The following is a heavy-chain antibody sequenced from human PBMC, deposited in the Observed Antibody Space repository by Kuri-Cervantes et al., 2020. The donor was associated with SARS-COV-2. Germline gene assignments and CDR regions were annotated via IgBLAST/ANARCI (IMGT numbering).Heavy chain of an antibody. Sequence: GGSLRLSCAASGFSFSSYGMSWVRQAPGRGLEWVAGVSASGYNTYYANSVKGRLTISRDNSKNTLYLQMNSLRAEDTAVYFCAKDHFYDSSGLGGANFDYWGQGTLVTVSS. D-gene: IGHD3-22*01. J-gene: IGHJ4*02. V-gene: IGHV3-23*01. CDR2: VSASGYNT. CDR1: GFSFSSYG. CDR3: AKDHFYDSSGLGGANFDY.